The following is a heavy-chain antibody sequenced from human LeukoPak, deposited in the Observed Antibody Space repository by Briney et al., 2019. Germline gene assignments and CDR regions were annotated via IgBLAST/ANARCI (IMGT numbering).Heavy chain of an antibody. CDR1: GGSFSGYY. CDR2: INHSGST. CDR3: ARVSGGSGSPLIDY. J-gene: IGHJ4*02. D-gene: IGHD3-10*01. V-gene: IGHV4-34*01. Sequence: SETLSLTCAVYGGSFSGYYWSWIRQPPGKGLEWIGEINHSGSTNYNPSLKSRVTISVDTSKNQFSLKLSSVTAADTAVYYCARVSGGSGSPLIDYWGQGTLVTVSS.